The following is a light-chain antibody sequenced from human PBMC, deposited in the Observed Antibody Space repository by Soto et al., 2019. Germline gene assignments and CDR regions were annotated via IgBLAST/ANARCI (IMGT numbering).Light chain of an antibody. V-gene: IGKV1-27*01. CDR2: AAS. Sequence: DIQMTQSPSSLSASVGDRVTITCWASQGISNYLAWYQQKPGKVPKLLIYAASTLHSGVPPRFSGSGSGTDFTLTISTLQPEDVATYYCQMYNSVPRTVGGGTKV. J-gene: IGKJ4*02. CDR3: QMYNSVPRT. CDR1: QGISNY.